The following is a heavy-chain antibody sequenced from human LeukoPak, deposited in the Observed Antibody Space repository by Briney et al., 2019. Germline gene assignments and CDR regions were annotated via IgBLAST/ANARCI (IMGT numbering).Heavy chain of an antibody. CDR2: INHSGST. CDR3: ARGPYSFAY. D-gene: IGHD5-18*01. V-gene: IGHV4-34*01. CDR1: GGSFSGYY. Sequence: SETLSLTCAVSGGSFSGYYWSWIRQPPGKGLEWIGEINHSGSTNYNPSLKSRVTISVDTSKNQFSLNLRSVTAADTAVYYCARGPYSFAYWGQGTLVTVSS. J-gene: IGHJ4*02.